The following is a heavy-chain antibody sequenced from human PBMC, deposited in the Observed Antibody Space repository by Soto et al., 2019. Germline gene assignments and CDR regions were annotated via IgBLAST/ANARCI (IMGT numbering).Heavy chain of an antibody. D-gene: IGHD6-13*01. CDR2: ISSSSGTT. J-gene: IGHJ4*02. CDR1: GFTFSTYG. CDR3: ARGGAGHPDY. V-gene: IGHV3-48*02. Sequence: EVQLLESGGGLVQPGGSLRLSCAASGFTFSTYGMNWVRQAPGKGLEWVSYISSSSGTTDYADYVKGRFTISRDNAKNSMYLQMNSLRDDDTADYYCARGGAGHPDYWGQGTLVIVSS.